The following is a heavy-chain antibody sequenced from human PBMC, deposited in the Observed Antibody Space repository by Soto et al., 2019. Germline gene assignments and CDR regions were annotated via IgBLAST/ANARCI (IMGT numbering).Heavy chain of an antibody. CDR2: IYYSGST. CDR1: GGSISSYY. CDR3: ARELQVPYYDFWSGYTHWFDP. J-gene: IGHJ5*02. V-gene: IGHV4-59*01. D-gene: IGHD3-3*01. Sequence: SETLSLTCTVSGGSISSYYWSWIRQPPGKGLEWIGYIYYSGSTNYNPSLKSRVTISVDTSKNQFSLKLSSVTAADTAVYYCARELQVPYYDFWSGYTHWFDPWGQGTLVTVSS.